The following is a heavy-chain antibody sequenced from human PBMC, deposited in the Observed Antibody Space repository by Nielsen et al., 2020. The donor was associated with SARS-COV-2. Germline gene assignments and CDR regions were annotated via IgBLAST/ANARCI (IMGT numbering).Heavy chain of an antibody. V-gene: IGHV1-18*01. D-gene: IGHD2-2*01. Sequence: ASVTVSCKASGYTFTSYGISWVRPAPGQGLEWMGWISAYNGNTNYAQKLQGGVTMTTDTSTSTAYMGLRSLRADDTAVYYCARGGGVVVVPAPFEDWFDPWGQGTLVTVSS. J-gene: IGHJ5*02. CDR1: GYTFTSYG. CDR3: ARGGGVVVVPAPFEDWFDP. CDR2: ISAYNGNT.